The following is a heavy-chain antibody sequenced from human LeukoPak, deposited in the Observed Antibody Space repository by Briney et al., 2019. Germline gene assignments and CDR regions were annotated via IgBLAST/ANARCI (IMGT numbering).Heavy chain of an antibody. D-gene: IGHD3-10*02. CDR2: INNSGTRT. CDR1: GITIRNYG. J-gene: IGHJ6*03. V-gene: IGHV3-23*05. Sequence: GGTLRLSCAGSGITIRNYGMTWVRQAPGRGLQWVSSINNSGTRTFYEDSVKGRFTISRDDSKNTMYLQMNSLRAEDTAVYYCAELGITMIGGVWGKGTTVTISS. CDR3: AELGITMIGGV.